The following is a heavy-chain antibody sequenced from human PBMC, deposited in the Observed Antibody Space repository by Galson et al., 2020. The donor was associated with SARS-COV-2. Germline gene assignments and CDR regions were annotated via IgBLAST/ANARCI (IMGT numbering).Heavy chain of an antibody. CDR1: GFSFSSYT. J-gene: IGHJ4*02. CDR3: ASPGGGVVDH. V-gene: IGHV3-30-3*01. D-gene: IGHD3-3*01. Sequence: TGGSLRLSCAVSGFSFSSYTIHWVRQAPGKGLEWVAIISYDGSKEYYTDSVKGRFTISSDNSKTTVYLQMNRRRPADTAVYYCASPGGGVVDHWGQGTLVSVSS. CDR2: ISYDGSKE.